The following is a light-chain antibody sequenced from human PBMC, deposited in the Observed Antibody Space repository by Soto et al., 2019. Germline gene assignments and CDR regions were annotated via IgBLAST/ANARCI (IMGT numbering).Light chain of an antibody. CDR1: QSVSSN. Sequence: EIVMTQSPATLSVSPGERATLSCRASQSVSSNLAWYQQKPGQATRLLIYGASTRATGIPARFSGSGSGTEFTLTISSLQSEEFAVYYCQQYNNWPRITFGQGTRLEIK. CDR3: QQYNNWPRIT. V-gene: IGKV3-15*01. CDR2: GAS. J-gene: IGKJ5*01.